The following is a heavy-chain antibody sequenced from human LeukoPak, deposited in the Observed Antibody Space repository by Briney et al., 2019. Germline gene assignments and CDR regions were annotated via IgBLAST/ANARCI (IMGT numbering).Heavy chain of an antibody. CDR2: IYSGGST. D-gene: IGHD4-11*01. J-gene: IGHJ6*03. CDR1: GFTVSSNY. CDR3: AKGLGYSNYAYYYYYYRDV. V-gene: IGHV3-53*01. Sequence: PGGSLRLSCAASGFTVSSNYMSWVRQAPGKGLEWVSVIYSGGSTYYADSVKGRFTISRDNSKNTLYLQMNSLRAEDTAVYYCAKGLGYSNYAYYYYYYRDVWGKGTTVTVSS.